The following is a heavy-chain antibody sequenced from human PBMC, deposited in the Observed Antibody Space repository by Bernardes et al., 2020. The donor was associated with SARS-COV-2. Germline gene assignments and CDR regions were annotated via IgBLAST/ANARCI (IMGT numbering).Heavy chain of an antibody. J-gene: IGHJ5*02. CDR3: AREPNRRADL. Sequence: GGSLRLSCAASGFSFGSYGMSWVRQAPGKGLEWVAYITERSERSIYAASVKGQFTISRDNSRDTLYLQLSNLRAEDTAIYYCAREPNRRADLWGQGTLVTVSS. CDR2: ITERSERS. V-gene: IGHV3-23*01. CDR1: GFSFGSYG.